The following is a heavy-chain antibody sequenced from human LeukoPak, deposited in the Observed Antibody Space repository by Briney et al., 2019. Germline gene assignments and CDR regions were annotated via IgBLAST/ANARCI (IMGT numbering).Heavy chain of an antibody. CDR2: IYTSGST. D-gene: IGHD6-13*01. Sequence: SETLSLTCAVSGGSISSGSYYWSWIRQPAGKGLEWIGRIYTSGSTNYNPSLKSRVTISVDTSKNQFSLKLSSVTAADTAVYYCARNEAVAAAFDPWGQGTLVTVSS. J-gene: IGHJ5*02. CDR1: GGSISSGSYY. V-gene: IGHV4-61*02. CDR3: ARNEAVAAAFDP.